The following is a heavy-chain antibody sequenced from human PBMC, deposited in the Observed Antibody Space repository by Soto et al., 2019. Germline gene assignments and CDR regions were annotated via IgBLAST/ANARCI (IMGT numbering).Heavy chain of an antibody. CDR1: GFTFSSYG. J-gene: IGHJ3*02. CDR3: AKDISGYCISTSCPDAFDI. V-gene: IGHV3-30*18. Sequence: GGSLRLSCAASGFTFSSYGMHWVRQAPGKGLEWVAVISYDGSNKYYADSVKGRFTISRDNSKNTLYLQMNSLRAEDTAVYYCAKDISGYCISTSCPDAFDIWGQGTMVTVSS. CDR2: ISYDGSNK. D-gene: IGHD2-2*01.